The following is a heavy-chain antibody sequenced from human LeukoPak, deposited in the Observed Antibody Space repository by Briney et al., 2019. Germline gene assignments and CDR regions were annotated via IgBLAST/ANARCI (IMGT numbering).Heavy chain of an antibody. CDR2: ISGSGDGT. D-gene: IGHD3-22*01. CDR1: GFTFSNYA. J-gene: IGHJ4*02. V-gene: IGHV3-23*01. Sequence: GGSLRLSCAASGFTFSNYAMSWVRQAPTKGLEWVSTISGSGDGTYYADSVKGRFTISRDYSKNTLYLQMNSLRAEDTAVYYCAKIPHSSYYYDSSGYLDYWGQGTLVSVSS. CDR3: AKIPHSSYYYDSSGYLDY.